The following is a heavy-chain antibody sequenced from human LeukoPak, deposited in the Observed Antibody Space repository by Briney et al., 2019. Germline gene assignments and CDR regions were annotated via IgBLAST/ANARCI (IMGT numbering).Heavy chain of an antibody. Sequence: ASVKVSCKASGYTFTSYTMNWVRQAPGQGLEWMGWINTNTGDPTYAQGFTGRFVFSLDTSVSTAYLQISSLKAADTAVYYCARKPQDLPADLVFDYWGQGTLVTVSS. D-gene: IGHD5/OR15-5a*01. V-gene: IGHV7-4-1*02. CDR2: INTNTGDP. J-gene: IGHJ4*02. CDR3: ARKPQDLPADLVFDY. CDR1: GYTFTSYT.